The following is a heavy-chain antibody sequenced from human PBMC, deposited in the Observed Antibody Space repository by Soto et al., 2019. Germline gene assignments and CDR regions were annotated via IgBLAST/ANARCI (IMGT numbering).Heavy chain of an antibody. J-gene: IGHJ4*02. Sequence: EVQLLESGGGLVQPGGSXXLSCVVSGLXSXXYSMSWVRQVPGKGLEWVSGISGSGGSIYYADAVKGRFTVSRDNSKNTLYLQMNILRADDTAIYYCAKSRVDTWILYYFNFWGQGTLVTVSS. D-gene: IGHD5-18*01. CDR2: ISGSGGSI. CDR3: AKSRVDTWILYYFNF. V-gene: IGHV3-23*01. CDR1: GLXSXXYS.